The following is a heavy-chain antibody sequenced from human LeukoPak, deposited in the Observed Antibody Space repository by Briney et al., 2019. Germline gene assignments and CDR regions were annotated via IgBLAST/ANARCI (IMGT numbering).Heavy chain of an antibody. D-gene: IGHD6-19*01. CDR2: INPNSGGT. J-gene: IGHJ6*02. CDR3: ARESAVAGDYYYYGMDV. Sequence: ASVKVSCKASGYTFTGYYMHWVRQAPGQGLEWMGWINPNSGGTNYAQKFQGRVTMTRDTSISTAYMELSRLRSDDTAVYYCARESAVAGDYYYYGMDVWGQGTTVTVSS. V-gene: IGHV1-2*02. CDR1: GYTFTGYY.